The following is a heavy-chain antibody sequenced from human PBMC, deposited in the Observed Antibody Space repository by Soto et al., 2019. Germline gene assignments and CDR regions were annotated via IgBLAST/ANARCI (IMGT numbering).Heavy chain of an antibody. V-gene: IGHV3-21*06. Sequence: EVQLVESGGGLVKPGGSLRLSCAASGFTFTRYRMNWGRQAPGKGLEWVSSISSTTNYIYYGDSMKGRFTISRDNAKNSLYLEMNSLRAEDTAVYYCARESEDLTSNFDYWGQGTLVTVSS. J-gene: IGHJ4*02. CDR3: ARESEDLTSNFDY. CDR2: ISSTTNYI. CDR1: GFTFTRYR.